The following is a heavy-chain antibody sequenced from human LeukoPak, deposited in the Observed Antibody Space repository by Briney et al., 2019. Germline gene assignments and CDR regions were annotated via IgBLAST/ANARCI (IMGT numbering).Heavy chain of an antibody. Sequence: SQTLSLTCAISGDSVSSNSAAWNWIRQSPSRGLEWLGRTYYRSKWYNDSAVSAKSRITINPDTSKNQFSLQLNSVTPEDTAVYYCARSSTSWPTRPFDPWGQGTLVTVSS. CDR2: TYYRSKWYN. J-gene: IGHJ5*02. V-gene: IGHV6-1*01. CDR1: GDSVSSNSAA. CDR3: ARSSTSWPTRPFDP. D-gene: IGHD2-2*01.